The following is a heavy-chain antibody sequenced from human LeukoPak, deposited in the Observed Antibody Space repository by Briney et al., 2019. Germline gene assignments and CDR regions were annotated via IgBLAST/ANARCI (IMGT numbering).Heavy chain of an antibody. CDR2: ISYDGSNK. J-gene: IGHJ4*02. D-gene: IGHD3-10*01. V-gene: IGHV3-30*18. CDR3: AKSLVVRGVVISPYDY. Sequence: PGGSLRLTCAASGFTFSSYGMHWVRQAPGKGLEWVVVISYDGSNKYYADSVKGRFTISRDNSKNTLYLQMNSLRAEDTAVYYCAKSLVVRGVVISPYDYWGQGTLVTVSS. CDR1: GFTFSSYG.